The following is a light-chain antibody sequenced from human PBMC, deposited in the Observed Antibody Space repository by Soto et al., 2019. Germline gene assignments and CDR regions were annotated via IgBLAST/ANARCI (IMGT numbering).Light chain of an antibody. Sequence: EIVMTQSPATLSGSPGERATLSCRASQSVSSNLAWYQQKPGQAPRLLIYGASTRATGIPARFSGSGSGTEFTLTISSLQSEDFAVYHCQQYNKWPRTFGQGTKVDIK. J-gene: IGKJ1*01. CDR3: QQYNKWPRT. V-gene: IGKV3-15*01. CDR2: GAS. CDR1: QSVSSN.